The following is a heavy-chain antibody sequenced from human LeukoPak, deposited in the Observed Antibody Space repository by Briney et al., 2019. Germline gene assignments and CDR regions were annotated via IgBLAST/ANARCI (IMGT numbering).Heavy chain of an antibody. CDR2: ISYEGSKT. CDR1: GFTFSTYP. V-gene: IGHV3-30-3*01. J-gene: IGHJ6*02. Sequence: GRSLRLSCAASGFTFSTYPMHWVRQAPGKGLEWVALISYEGSKTYYADSVKGRFTISRDNSKNTMYLQMNSLRAEDTAVYCCARDGADYYGMDVWGQGTTVTVSS. CDR3: ARDGADYYGMDV. D-gene: IGHD3-16*01.